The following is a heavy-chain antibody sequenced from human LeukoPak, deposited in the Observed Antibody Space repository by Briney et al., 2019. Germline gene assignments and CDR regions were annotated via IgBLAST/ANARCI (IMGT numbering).Heavy chain of an antibody. CDR3: ARAGDYGDFSDY. CDR1: GYTFTSYY. D-gene: IGHD4-17*01. CDR2: INPNSGGT. J-gene: IGHJ4*02. V-gene: IGHV1-2*02. Sequence: ASVKVSCKASGYTFTSYYMHWVRQAPGQGLGWMGWINPNSGGTNYAQKFQGRVTMTRDTSISTAYMELSRLRSDDTAVYYCARAGDYGDFSDYWGQGTLVTVSS.